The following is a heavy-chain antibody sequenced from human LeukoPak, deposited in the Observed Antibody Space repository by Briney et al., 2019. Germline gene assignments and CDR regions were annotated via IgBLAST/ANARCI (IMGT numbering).Heavy chain of an antibody. D-gene: IGHD3-3*01. CDR3: AREGSYYDFWSGYYPLDY. Sequence: GGSLRLSCEASGFTFSSYWMSWVRQAPGKGLEWVANIKQDGSEKYYVDSVKGRFTISRDNAKNSLYLQMNSLRAEDTAVYYCAREGSYYDFWSGYYPLDYWGQGTLVTVSS. CDR1: GFTFSSYW. V-gene: IGHV3-7*03. J-gene: IGHJ4*02. CDR2: IKQDGSEK.